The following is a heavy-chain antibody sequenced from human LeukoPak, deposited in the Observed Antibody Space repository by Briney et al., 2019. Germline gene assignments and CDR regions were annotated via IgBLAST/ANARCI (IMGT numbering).Heavy chain of an antibody. CDR3: AHAIAVAGTGWFDP. Sequence: SGPTLVNPTQTLTLTCTFSGFSLSTSGVGVGWIRQPPGKALEWLALIYWNDDKRYSPSLKSRLTITKDTSKNQVVLTMANMDPVDTATYYCAHAIAVAGTGWFDPWGQGTLVTVSS. D-gene: IGHD6-19*01. CDR1: GFSLSTSGVG. CDR2: IYWNDDK. J-gene: IGHJ5*02. V-gene: IGHV2-5*01.